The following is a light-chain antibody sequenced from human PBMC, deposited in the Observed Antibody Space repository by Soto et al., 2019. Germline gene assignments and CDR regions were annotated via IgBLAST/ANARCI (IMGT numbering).Light chain of an antibody. CDR3: QQYGSSPWT. J-gene: IGKJ1*01. Sequence: EIVLTQSPGTLSLSPGERATLSCRASQSVSSSYLAWYQQKPGQAPRLLIYGASSRATGIPDRFSGSWSGTDFTFTISRLEPEDFAVYYCQQYGSSPWTFGQGTKVEVK. V-gene: IGKV3-20*01. CDR2: GAS. CDR1: QSVSSSY.